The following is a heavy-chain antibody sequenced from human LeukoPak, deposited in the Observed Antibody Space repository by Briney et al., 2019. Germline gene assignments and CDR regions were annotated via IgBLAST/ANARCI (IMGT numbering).Heavy chain of an antibody. Sequence: GGSLRLSCAASGFPFSSYGMHWVRQAPGKGLEWVSLIYTSGSTYYADSVKGRFTISRDNSKNTLYLQMNSLRAEDTAVYYCARVTTSGSYKFDYWGQGTLVTVSS. D-gene: IGHD3-10*01. CDR3: ARVTTSGSYKFDY. CDR2: IYTSGST. J-gene: IGHJ4*02. V-gene: IGHV3-53*01. CDR1: GFPFSSYG.